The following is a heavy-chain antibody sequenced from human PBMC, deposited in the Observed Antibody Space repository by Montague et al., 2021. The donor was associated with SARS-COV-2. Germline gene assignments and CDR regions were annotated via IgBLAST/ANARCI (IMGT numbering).Heavy chain of an antibody. Sequence: SLRLSCAASGFPFSSYEMTWVRQPPGKGLEWVSYIDTSGRTIYYSDSVKGRFTISRDNAKNSVYLQMNSLTAEDTAVYYCGREVRIGVPRWFDHWGQGTLVTVSS. CDR3: GREVRIGVPRWFDH. J-gene: IGHJ5*02. V-gene: IGHV3-48*03. D-gene: IGHD3-22*01. CDR1: GFPFSSYE. CDR2: IDTSGRTI.